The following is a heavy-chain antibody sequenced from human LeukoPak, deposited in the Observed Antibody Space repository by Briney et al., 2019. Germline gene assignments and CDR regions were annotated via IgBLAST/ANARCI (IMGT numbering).Heavy chain of an antibody. J-gene: IGHJ4*02. CDR3: ARTVAPGFGSSGYPDY. D-gene: IGHD3-22*01. CDR1: GYTFTGYY. CDR2: INPNSGGT. Sequence: ASVKVSCKASGYTFTGYYMHWVRQAPGQGLEWMGWINPNSGGTNYAQKSQGRVTMTRDTSISTAYMELSRLRSDDTAVYYCARTVAPGFGSSGYPDYWGQGTLVTVSS. V-gene: IGHV1-2*02.